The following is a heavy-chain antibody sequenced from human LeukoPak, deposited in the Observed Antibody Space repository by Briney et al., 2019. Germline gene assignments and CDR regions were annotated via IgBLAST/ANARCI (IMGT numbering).Heavy chain of an antibody. V-gene: IGHV1-2*06. J-gene: IGHJ5*02. CDR1: GYTFTSYA. D-gene: IGHD2-15*01. Sequence: ASVKVSCKASGYTFTSYAISWVRQAPGQGLEWMGRINPNSGGTNYAQKFQGRVTMTRDTSISTAYMELSRLRSDDTAVYYCARGAATLQGRRGGWFDPWGQGTLVTVSS. CDR2: INPNSGGT. CDR3: ARGAATLQGRRGGWFDP.